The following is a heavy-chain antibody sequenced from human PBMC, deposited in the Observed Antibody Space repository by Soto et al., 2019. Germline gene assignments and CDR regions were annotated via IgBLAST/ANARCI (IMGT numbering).Heavy chain of an antibody. CDR3: ARGPPLGYCSGVCDYGMDV. CDR2: IWNDDSKK. Sequence: PGGSLRLSCSASGFSFSTYVMHWVRQAPGKGLEWVAVIWNDDSKKSYEDSVKGRFTIARDNSKNTLYLQMSSLRGDDTAVYYCARGPPLGYCSGVCDYGMDVWGQGTTVTVSS. J-gene: IGHJ6*02. D-gene: IGHD2-15*01. CDR1: GFSFSTYV. V-gene: IGHV3-33*01.